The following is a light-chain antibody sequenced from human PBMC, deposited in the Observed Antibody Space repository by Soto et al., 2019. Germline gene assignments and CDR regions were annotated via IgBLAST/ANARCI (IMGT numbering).Light chain of an antibody. CDR2: GAS. V-gene: IGKV3-15*01. CDR1: QSVSSN. J-gene: IGKJ4*01. Sequence: EIVMTQSPATLSISKGERATLSCRASQSVSSNLAWYQQKPGQAPRLLIYGASTRATGIPARFSGSGSGTEFTLTISSLQSEDFAVYYCQQYNNWPLTVGGGTKVDIK. CDR3: QQYNNWPLT.